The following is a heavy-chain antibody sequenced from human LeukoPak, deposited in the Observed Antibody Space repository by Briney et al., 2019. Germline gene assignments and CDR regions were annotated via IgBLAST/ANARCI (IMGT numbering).Heavy chain of an antibody. D-gene: IGHD1/OR15-1a*01. CDR3: VKVSNSDWNMFFDY. Sequence: GGSLRLSCAASGFTFTNYVLNWVRQAPGKGLEWVSSISNNGDTTHYVDSVKGRFAISRDNSKNTLFLQVNSLRAEDTAVYHCVKVSNSDWNMFFDYWGQGTLVTVSS. CDR2: ISNNGDTT. V-gene: IGHV3-23*01. CDR1: GFTFTNYV. J-gene: IGHJ4*02.